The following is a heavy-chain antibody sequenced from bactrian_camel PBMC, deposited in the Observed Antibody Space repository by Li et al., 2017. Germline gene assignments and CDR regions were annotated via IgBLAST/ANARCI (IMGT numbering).Heavy chain of an antibody. D-gene: IGHD6*01. Sequence: VQLVESGGGSVQAGGSLTLSCAAGRYTYKCNCMGWFRQRPGKDREGLAVLWIGGATTTYADSVKGRFTISRDNARRTLYLEMNSLNPEDTAMYYCAAGRGGSCKNGAGFNYWGQGTQVTVST. CDR3: AAGRGGSCKNGAGFNY. CDR1: RYTYKCNC. V-gene: IGHV3S42*01. CDR2: LWIGGATT. J-gene: IGHJ4*01.